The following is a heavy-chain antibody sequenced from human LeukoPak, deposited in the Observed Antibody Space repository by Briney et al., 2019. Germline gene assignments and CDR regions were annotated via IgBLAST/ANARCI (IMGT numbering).Heavy chain of an antibody. D-gene: IGHD1-26*01. CDR2: SYSGGTS. Sequence: GGSLRLSCSASGFTFSSHSMNWVRQAPGKGLEWVAVSYSGGTSQYAESVKGRFTISRDNSKNRLYLQMNSLRAEDTALYYCARVWELSFDHWGQGTLVTVSS. CDR3: ARVWELSFDH. CDR1: GFTFSSHS. J-gene: IGHJ4*02. V-gene: IGHV3-53*01.